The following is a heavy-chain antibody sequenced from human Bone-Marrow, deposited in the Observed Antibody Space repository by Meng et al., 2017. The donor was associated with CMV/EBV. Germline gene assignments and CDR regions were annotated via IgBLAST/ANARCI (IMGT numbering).Heavy chain of an antibody. CDR3: ARDASFTRPGWFDP. D-gene: IGHD2-15*01. Sequence: GGSLRLSCAASGFTFSSYEMNWVRQAPGKGLEWVSYISSSGSTIYYADSVKGRFTISRNNAKNSLYLQMNSLRAEDTAVYYCARDASFTRPGWFDPWGQGTLVTSPQ. J-gene: IGHJ5*02. CDR1: GFTFSSYE. CDR2: ISSSGSTI. V-gene: IGHV3-48*03.